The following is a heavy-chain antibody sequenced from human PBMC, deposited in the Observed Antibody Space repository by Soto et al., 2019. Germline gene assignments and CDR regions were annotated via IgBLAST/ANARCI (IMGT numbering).Heavy chain of an antibody. V-gene: IGHV3-23*01. CDR3: ARRPDAFDI. Sequence: EVEFLESGGGLVQPGGSLRLSCAGSGSTFPDFTMTWVRQAPGKGLEWVSAISGDGLSTYYAGSVKGRFTISRDNSKTTLYLQMNSLRAEDTAVYYCARRPDAFDIWGRGTMVTVSS. CDR1: GSTFPDFT. J-gene: IGHJ3*02. CDR2: ISGDGLST.